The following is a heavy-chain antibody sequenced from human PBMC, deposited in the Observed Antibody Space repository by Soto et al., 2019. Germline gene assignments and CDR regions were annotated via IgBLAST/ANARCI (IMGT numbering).Heavy chain of an antibody. D-gene: IGHD3-16*01. CDR2: IWRDGSDK. CDR1: GFTFGTNG. J-gene: IGHJ4*02. V-gene: IGHV3-33*01. CDR3: ARWGNNKALDF. Sequence: QVQLMESGGGVVQPGRSLRLSCAASGFTFGTNGMHWVRQAPGKGLEWVAGIWRDGSDKYYADSVKGRFTISRDNSQNKLYLQINSLRADDTAVYYCARWGNNKALDFWGQGALVTVSS.